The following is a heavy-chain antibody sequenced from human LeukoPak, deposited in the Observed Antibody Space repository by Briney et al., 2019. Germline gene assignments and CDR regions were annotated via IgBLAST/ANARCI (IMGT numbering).Heavy chain of an antibody. Sequence: ASVKVSCKASGYTFNTYGITWVRQAPGQLLEWMGWISGYNGKTKYAQNRQDRVTMTTDTSTTTAYMELRSLRSEDTAVYYCARDFRRLRSRSAFDIWGQGTMVTVSS. CDR2: ISGYNGKT. D-gene: IGHD5-12*01. CDR1: GYTFNTYG. CDR3: ARDFRRLRSRSAFDI. J-gene: IGHJ3*02. V-gene: IGHV1-18*01.